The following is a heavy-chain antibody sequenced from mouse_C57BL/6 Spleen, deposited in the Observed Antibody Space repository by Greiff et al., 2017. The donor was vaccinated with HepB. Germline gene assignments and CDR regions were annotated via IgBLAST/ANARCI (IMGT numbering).Heavy chain of an antibody. CDR2: INYDGSST. J-gene: IGHJ4*01. Sequence: EVKLVESEGGLVQPGSSMKLSCTASGFTFSDYYMAWVRQVPEKGLEWVANINYDGSSTYYLDSLKSRFIISRDNAKNNLYLQMSILKSEDTATYYCARTGLRRRYYYAMDYWGQGTSVTVSS. CDR3: ARTGLRRRYYYAMDY. V-gene: IGHV5-16*01. D-gene: IGHD2-4*01. CDR1: GFTFSDYY.